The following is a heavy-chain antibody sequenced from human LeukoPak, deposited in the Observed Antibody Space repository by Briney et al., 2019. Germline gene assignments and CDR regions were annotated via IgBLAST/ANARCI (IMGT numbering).Heavy chain of an antibody. J-gene: IGHJ4*02. Sequence: GGSLRLSCAVSGFTFSNYNMNWVRQAPGKGLEWVSYISSSSSTIYYADSVKGRFTISRDNAKKSLYVQMNSLRADDTAVYYCARALADSRGYYLGFDYWGQGTLVTVSS. D-gene: IGHD3-22*01. V-gene: IGHV3-48*04. CDR1: GFTFSNYN. CDR2: ISSSSSTI. CDR3: ARALADSRGYYLGFDY.